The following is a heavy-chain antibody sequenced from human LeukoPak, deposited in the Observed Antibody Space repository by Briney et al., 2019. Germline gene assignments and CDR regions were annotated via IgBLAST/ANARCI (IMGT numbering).Heavy chain of an antibody. CDR3: AKEGLLAQPIPSVRGYYTRDAFDI. CDR2: ISGSGGST. J-gene: IGHJ3*02. D-gene: IGHD3-3*01. CDR1: GFTFSSYA. Sequence: GGSLRLSCAASGFTFSSYAMSWVRQAPGKGLEWVSAISGSGGSTYYADSVKGRFTISRDNSKNTLYLQMNSLRAEDTAVYYCAKEGLLAQPIPSVRGYYTRDAFDIWGQGTMVTVSS. V-gene: IGHV3-23*01.